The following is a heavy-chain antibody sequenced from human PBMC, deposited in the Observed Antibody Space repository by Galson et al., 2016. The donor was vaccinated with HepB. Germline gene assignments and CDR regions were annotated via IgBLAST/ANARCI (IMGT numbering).Heavy chain of an antibody. CDR1: GASISGTDYY. CDR2: LYPSEGT. CDR3: ATGIVVAGKYYYYYMDV. V-gene: IGHV4-39*01. D-gene: IGHD6-19*01. Sequence: SETLSLTCSVSGASISGTDYYWGWIRQPPGRGLEWIGSLYPSEGTYYNPSLKSRVTISVDTSKDELSLRLNSVTAADTGVYYCATGIVVAGKYYYYYMDVWGKGTTVTVSS. J-gene: IGHJ6*03.